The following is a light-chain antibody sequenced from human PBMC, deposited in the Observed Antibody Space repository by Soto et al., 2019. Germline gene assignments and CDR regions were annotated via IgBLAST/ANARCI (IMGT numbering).Light chain of an antibody. CDR1: QSLVDSAGNTY. CDR3: MQGAHWPYT. V-gene: IGKV2-30*01. J-gene: IGKJ2*01. Sequence: DVVLTQSPLSLPVSIGQPASISCRSSQSLVDSAGNTYLTWLHLRPGQSPRRLIYKVSNRDSGVPERFSGSGSGTDFTLKISRAEAEDVGIYYCMQGAHWPYTLGQGTKLEI. CDR2: KVS.